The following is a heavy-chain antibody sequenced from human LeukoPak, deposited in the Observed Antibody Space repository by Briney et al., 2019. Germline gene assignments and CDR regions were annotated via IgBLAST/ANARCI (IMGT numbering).Heavy chain of an antibody. Sequence: ASVKVSCKASGGTFSSYAISWVRQAPGQGLEWMGWISAYNGNTNYAQKLQGRVTMTTDTSTSTAYMELRSLRSDDTAAYYCARESPYYDFWSGPIDYWGQGTLVTVSS. CDR2: ISAYNGNT. CDR3: ARESPYYDFWSGPIDY. D-gene: IGHD3-3*01. J-gene: IGHJ4*02. V-gene: IGHV1-18*01. CDR1: GGTFSSYA.